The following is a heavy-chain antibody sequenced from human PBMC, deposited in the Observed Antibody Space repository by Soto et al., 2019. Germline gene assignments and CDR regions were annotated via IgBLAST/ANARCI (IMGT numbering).Heavy chain of an antibody. J-gene: IGHJ6*02. Sequence: PSETLSLTCTVSGGSISSGDYYWSWIRQPPGKGLEWIGYIYYSGSTYYNPSLKSRVTISVDTSKNQFSLKLSSVTAADTAVYYCARTYYYYYGMDVWGQGTTVTVSS. V-gene: IGHV4-30-4*01. CDR2: IYYSGST. CDR1: GGSISSGDYY. CDR3: ARTYYYYYGMDV.